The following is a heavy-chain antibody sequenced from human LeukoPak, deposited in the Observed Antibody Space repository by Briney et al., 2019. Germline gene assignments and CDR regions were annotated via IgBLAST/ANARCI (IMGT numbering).Heavy chain of an antibody. J-gene: IGHJ6*02. V-gene: IGHV3-21*01. CDR3: ARVQYVDTAQDYYYYGMDV. D-gene: IGHD5-18*01. CDR1: GFTFSSYA. Sequence: PGGSLRLSCAASGFTFSSYAMTWVRQAPGKGLEWVSSISSSSSYIYYADSVKGRFTISRDNAKDPLYLQMNSLRAEDTAVYYCARVQYVDTAQDYYYYGMDVWGQGTTVTVSS. CDR2: ISSSSSYI.